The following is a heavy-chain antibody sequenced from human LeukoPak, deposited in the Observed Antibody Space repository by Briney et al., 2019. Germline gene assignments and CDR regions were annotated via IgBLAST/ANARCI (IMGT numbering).Heavy chain of an antibody. D-gene: IGHD6-13*01. CDR2: IYHSGST. Sequence: SETLSLTCAVSGGSISSSNWWSWVRQPPGKGLEWIGEIYHSGSTNYNPSLKSRVTISVDKSKNQFSLKLSSVTAADTAVYYCARLPGYSSSWDAYFDYWGQGTLVTASS. CDR1: GGSISSSNW. CDR3: ARLPGYSSSWDAYFDY. V-gene: IGHV4-4*02. J-gene: IGHJ4*02.